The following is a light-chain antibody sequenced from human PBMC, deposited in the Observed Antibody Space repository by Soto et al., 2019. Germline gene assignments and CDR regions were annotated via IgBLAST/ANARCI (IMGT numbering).Light chain of an antibody. V-gene: IGLV1-51*01. CDR3: GTWDNSLIAYV. J-gene: IGLJ1*01. Sequence: QSVLTQPPSVSAAPGQKVTISCSGSSSNIGKNYVSWYQQIPGTAPKLLIYDNDKRPSGIPDRFSGSKSGTSATLGITGLQTGDEADYYCGTWDNSLIAYVFGTGTKVTVL. CDR1: SSNIGKNY. CDR2: DND.